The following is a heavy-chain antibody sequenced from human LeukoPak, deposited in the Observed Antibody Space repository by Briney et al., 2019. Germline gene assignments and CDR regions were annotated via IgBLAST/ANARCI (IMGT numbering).Heavy chain of an antibody. J-gene: IGHJ4*02. CDR1: GFTFSSYG. Sequence: GGSLRLSCAASGFTFSSYGMHWVRQAPGKGLEWVAVISYDGSNKYYADSVKGRFTISRDNSKNTLHLQMNSLRAEDTAVYYCARFYANEWELPHWGQGTLVTVSS. CDR2: ISYDGSNK. CDR3: ARFYANEWELPH. D-gene: IGHD1-26*01. V-gene: IGHV3-30*03.